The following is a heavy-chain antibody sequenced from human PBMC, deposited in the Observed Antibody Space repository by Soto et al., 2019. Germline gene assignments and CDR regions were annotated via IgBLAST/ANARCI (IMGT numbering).Heavy chain of an antibody. CDR1: GFTFRSYG. D-gene: IGHD3-22*01. J-gene: IGHJ4*02. CDR2: IWYDGSNK. CDR3: ARDRPYYDSSGYYPLDY. V-gene: IGHV3-33*01. Sequence: PGGSLRLSCAASGFTFRSYGMNWVRQAPGKRLEWEAVIWYDGSNKYYADSVKGRFTISRDNSKNTLYLQMNSLRAEDTAVYYCARDRPYYDSSGYYPLDYWGQGTWSPSPQ.